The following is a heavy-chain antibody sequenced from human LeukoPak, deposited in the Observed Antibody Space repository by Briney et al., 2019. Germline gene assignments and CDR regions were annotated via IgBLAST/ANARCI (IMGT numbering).Heavy chain of an antibody. Sequence: TGGSLRLSCAGSGFTFSSYSMNWVRQAPGKGLEWVSSITSSNNYIYYADSMKGRFTISRDNSKNTLYLQMNSLRAEDTAVYYCAKVTEGYFDYWGQGTLVTVSS. J-gene: IGHJ4*02. V-gene: IGHV3-21*04. CDR1: GFTFSSYS. CDR3: AKVTEGYFDY. CDR2: ITSSNNYI.